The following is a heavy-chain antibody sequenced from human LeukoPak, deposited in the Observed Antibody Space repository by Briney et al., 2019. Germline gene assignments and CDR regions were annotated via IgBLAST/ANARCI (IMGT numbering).Heavy chain of an antibody. CDR3: AKVYTALARDFDY. CDR1: GFTFSAYA. Sequence: GGSLRLSCAASGFTFSAYAMHWVRQAPGKGLEWVAFISYDGSNKYYADSVRGRFTISRDNSKNTVYLQMKSLRAEDTAVYYCAKVYTALARDFDYWGQGTLVTVSS. J-gene: IGHJ4*02. V-gene: IGHV3-30*04. CDR2: ISYDGSNK. D-gene: IGHD5-18*01.